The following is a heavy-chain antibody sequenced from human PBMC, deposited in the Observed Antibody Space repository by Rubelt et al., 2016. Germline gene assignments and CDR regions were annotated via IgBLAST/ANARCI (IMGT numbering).Heavy chain of an antibody. D-gene: IGHD6-19*01. Sequence: QVQLVQPGAEVKKPGASVKVSCKASGYTFTGYYMHWVRQAPGQGLEWVGRINPNNGGTNYAQKLQGRVTVTRDTSITTAYMELSRLRSDGTAVFYCARESSSGWYIDYWGQGTLVTVSS. CDR3: ARESSSGWYIDY. J-gene: IGHJ4*02. V-gene: IGHV1-2*06. CDR2: INPNNGGT. CDR1: GYTFTGYY.